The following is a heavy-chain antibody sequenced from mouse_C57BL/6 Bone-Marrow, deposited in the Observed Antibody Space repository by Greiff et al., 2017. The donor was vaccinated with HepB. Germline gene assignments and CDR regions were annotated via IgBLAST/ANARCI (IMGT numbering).Heavy chain of an antibody. J-gene: IGHJ3*01. D-gene: IGHD1-1*01. CDR3: ARILRDAY. CDR1: GYAFSSSW. V-gene: IGHV1-82*01. Sequence: VKLQQSGPELVKPGASVKISCKASGYAFSSSWMNWVKQRPGKGLEWIGRIYPGDGDTNYNGKFKGKATLTADKSSSTAYMQLSSLTSEDSAVYFCARILRDAYWGQGTLVTVS. CDR2: IYPGDGDT.